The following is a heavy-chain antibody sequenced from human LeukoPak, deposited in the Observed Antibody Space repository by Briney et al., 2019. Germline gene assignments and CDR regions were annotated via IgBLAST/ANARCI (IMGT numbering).Heavy chain of an antibody. CDR2: IYPGDSDT. V-gene: IGHV5-51*01. J-gene: IGHJ4*02. D-gene: IGHD3-16*02. Sequence: GESLKISCKGAGYSFIRYWIGWVRQMPGKGLEWMGIIYPGDSDTRYSPSFQGQVTISADKSISTAYLQWSSLKASDTAIYYCACKGADDRDIVHFDYWGEGTLVTVSS. CDR3: ACKGADDRDIVHFDY. CDR1: GYSFIRYW.